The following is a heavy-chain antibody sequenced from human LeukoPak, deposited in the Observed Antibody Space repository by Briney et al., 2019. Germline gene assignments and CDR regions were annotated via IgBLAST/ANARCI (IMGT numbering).Heavy chain of an antibody. J-gene: IGHJ4*02. CDR2: INPIFGTA. Sequence: ASVKVSCKASGGTFSSYAISWVRQAPGQGLEWMGGINPIFGTANYAQKFQGRVTITADESTSTAYMELSSLRSEDTAVYYCASSPRLGIPDYWGQGTLVTVSS. V-gene: IGHV1-69*01. D-gene: IGHD7-27*01. CDR3: ASSPRLGIPDY. CDR1: GGTFSSYA.